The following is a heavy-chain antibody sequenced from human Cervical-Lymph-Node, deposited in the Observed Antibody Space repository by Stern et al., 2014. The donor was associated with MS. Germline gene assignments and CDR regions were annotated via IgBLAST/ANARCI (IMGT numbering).Heavy chain of an antibody. Sequence: VQLVQSGSELKKPGASVKVSCKASGYTFTSYAMNWVRQAPGQGLEWMGWIKTNTGNPTYAQGFTGRFVLSWDTSFSTSYLQISSLKSEDTAVYYCARETGGQVYSSGWYTFDYWGQGTLVTVSS. CDR2: IKTNTGNP. V-gene: IGHV7-4-1*02. CDR3: ARETGGQVYSSGWYTFDY. D-gene: IGHD6-19*01. J-gene: IGHJ4*02. CDR1: GYTFTSYA.